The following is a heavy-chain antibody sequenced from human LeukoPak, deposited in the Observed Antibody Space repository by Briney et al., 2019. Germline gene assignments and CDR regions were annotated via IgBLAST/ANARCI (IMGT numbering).Heavy chain of an antibody. CDR1: GGSFSGYY. CDR3: ARFLGYCSSTSCYDAFDI. V-gene: IGHV4-34*01. J-gene: IGHJ3*02. Sequence: PSETLSLTCAVYGGSFSGYYWSWIRQPPGKGLEWIGEINHSGSTNYNPSLKSRVTISVDTSKNQFSLKLSSVTAADTAVYYCARFLGYCSSTSCYDAFDIWGQGTMVTVSS. CDR2: INHSGST. D-gene: IGHD2-2*01.